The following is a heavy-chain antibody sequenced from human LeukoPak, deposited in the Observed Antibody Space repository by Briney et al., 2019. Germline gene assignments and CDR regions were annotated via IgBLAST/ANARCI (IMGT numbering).Heavy chain of an antibody. CDR3: ARVGIAARGDNWFDP. D-gene: IGHD6-13*01. CDR1: GYTFTSYG. V-gene: IGHV1-18*01. J-gene: IGHJ5*02. CDR2: ISAYNGNT. Sequence: ASVKVSCKASGYTFTSYGISWVRQAPGQGLERMGWISAYNGNTNYAQKLQGRVTMTTDTSTSTAYMELRSLRSDDTAVYYCARVGIAARGDNWFDPWGQGTLVTVSS.